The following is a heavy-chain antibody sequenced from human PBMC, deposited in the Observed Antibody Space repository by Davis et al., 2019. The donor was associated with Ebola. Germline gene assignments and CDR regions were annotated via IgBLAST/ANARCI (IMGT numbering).Heavy chain of an antibody. CDR1: GGSISSYY. CDR3: ARDLSWRFGVVNYGMDV. D-gene: IGHD3-3*01. J-gene: IGHJ6*02. V-gene: IGHV4-59*01. Sequence: MPSETLSLTCNVSGGSISSYYWSWIRQPPGKGLEWIGYIYYSGSTNYNPSLKSRVTISVDTSKNQFSLKLSSVTAADTAVYYCARDLSWRFGVVNYGMDVWGQGTTVTVSS. CDR2: IYYSGST.